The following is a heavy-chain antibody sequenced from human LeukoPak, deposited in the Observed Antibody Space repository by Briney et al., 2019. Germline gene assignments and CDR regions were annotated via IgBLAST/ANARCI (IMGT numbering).Heavy chain of an antibody. CDR1: GGSIRSSYYY. V-gene: IGHV4-39*07. Sequence: SETLSLTCTVSGGSIRSSYYYWGWIRQPPGKGLEWIGSIYDSGSTYYNPSLKSRATISVDTSKNQFSLKLNSVTATDTAVYYCARSDSSVYSGFDYWGQGTLVTVSS. CDR2: IYDSGST. CDR3: ARSDSSVYSGFDY. D-gene: IGHD5/OR15-5a*01. J-gene: IGHJ4*02.